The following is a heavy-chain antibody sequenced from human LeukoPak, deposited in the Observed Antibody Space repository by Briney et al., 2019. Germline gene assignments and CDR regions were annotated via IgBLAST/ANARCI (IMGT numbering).Heavy chain of an antibody. CDR1: GFTFSSYA. CDR3: AKSIVVVPAAGGNYFDY. CDR2: ISGSGGST. J-gene: IGHJ4*02. V-gene: IGHV3-23*01. Sequence: GGSLRLSCAASGFTFSSYALSWVRQAPGKGLEWVSAISGSGGSTYYAESVKGRFTISRDNSKNTLYLQMNSLRADDTAVYYCAKSIVVVPAAGGNYFDYWGQGTLVTVSS. D-gene: IGHD2-2*01.